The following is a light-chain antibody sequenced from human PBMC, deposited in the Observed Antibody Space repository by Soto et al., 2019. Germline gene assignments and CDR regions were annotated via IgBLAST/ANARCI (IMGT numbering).Light chain of an antibody. CDR3: ERYSSYAA. CDR1: QSISSW. CDR2: DAS. Sequence: IQMTQSPSTLSASVGDRVTITCRASQSISSWLAWYQQKPGKAPKVLIYDASSLESGVPSRFSGSGSGTEFTIAMCSVRADDFATHNYERYSSYAALGQGTKV. J-gene: IGKJ1*01. V-gene: IGKV1-5*01.